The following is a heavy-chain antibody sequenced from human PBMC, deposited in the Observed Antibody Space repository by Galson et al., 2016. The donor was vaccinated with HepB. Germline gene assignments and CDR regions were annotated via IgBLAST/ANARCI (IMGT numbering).Heavy chain of an antibody. V-gene: IGHV3-33*01. CDR2: IRSDGSKK. CDR1: GFTFRSYG. D-gene: IGHD5-18*01. Sequence: SLRLSCAASGFTFRSYGMHWVRQAPGKGLEWVAVIRSDGSKKYYEDSVKGRFSISRDNSKSTLYLQMDSLGAEDTAIYYCARDGYSFGYYLDYWGQGTKVTVSS. J-gene: IGHJ4*02. CDR3: ARDGYSFGYYLDY.